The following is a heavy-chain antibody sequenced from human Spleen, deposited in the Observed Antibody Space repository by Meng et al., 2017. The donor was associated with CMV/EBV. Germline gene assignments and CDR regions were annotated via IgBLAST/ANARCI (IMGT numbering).Heavy chain of an antibody. CDR3: ARVGRYRPFDY. Sequence: LTCAVYGGSFSGYYWSWIRQPPGKGLEWIGEINHSGSTNYNPSLKSRVTISVETSKNQFSLKLSSVTAADTAVYYCARVGRYRPFDYWGQGTLVTVS. J-gene: IGHJ4*02. CDR2: INHSGST. CDR1: GGSFSGYY. V-gene: IGHV4-34*01. D-gene: IGHD6-19*01.